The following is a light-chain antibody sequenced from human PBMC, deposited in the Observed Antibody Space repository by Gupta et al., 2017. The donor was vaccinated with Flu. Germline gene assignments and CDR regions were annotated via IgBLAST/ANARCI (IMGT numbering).Light chain of an antibody. Sequence: PSSLSASVGDRVTITCRASQGISHYLAWYQLKPGKVPKLLIYAASTLQSGVPSRFSGGRSGTDFTLTISSLQPEDVATYYCQKCNSAPWTFGPGTNVEIK. V-gene: IGKV1-27*01. CDR2: AAS. CDR1: QGISHY. J-gene: IGKJ1*01. CDR3: QKCNSAPWT.